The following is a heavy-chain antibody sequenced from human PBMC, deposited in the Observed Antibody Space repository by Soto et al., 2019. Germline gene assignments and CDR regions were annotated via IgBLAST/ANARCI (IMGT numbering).Heavy chain of an antibody. V-gene: IGHV4-39*01. CDR2: IYYSGST. CDR1: GSSISSSSYY. J-gene: IGHJ4*02. Sequence: SETLSLTCTVSGSSISSSSYYWGWIRQPPGKGLEWIGSIYYSGSTYYNPSLKSRVTISVDTSKNQFSLKLSSVTAADTAVYYCARSKFDYYDSSGYYLEKDYFDYWGQGTLVTVSS. CDR3: ARSKFDYYDSSGYYLEKDYFDY. D-gene: IGHD3-22*01.